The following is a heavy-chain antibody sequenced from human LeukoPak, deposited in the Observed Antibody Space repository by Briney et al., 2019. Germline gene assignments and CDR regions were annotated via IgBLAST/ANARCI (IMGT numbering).Heavy chain of an antibody. V-gene: IGHV3-23*01. Sequence: GGSLRLSCAPSGFTFSSYAMSWVRQAPGKGLEWVSTISDSGTNTFYADSVKGRFTISRDSSKSTLYLQMNSLRADDTAVYYCARKQAISYAPLDYWGQGTLVTVSS. CDR2: ISDSGTNT. CDR3: ARKQAISYAPLDY. D-gene: IGHD3-16*01. J-gene: IGHJ4*02. CDR1: GFTFSSYA.